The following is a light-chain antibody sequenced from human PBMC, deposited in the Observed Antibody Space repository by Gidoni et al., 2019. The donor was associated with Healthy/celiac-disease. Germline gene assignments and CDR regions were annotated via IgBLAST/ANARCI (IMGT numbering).Light chain of an antibody. CDR2: GNI. CDR3: QSYDSSLSGWV. J-gene: IGLJ3*02. V-gene: IGLV1-40*01. Sequence: QSVLTQPPSVSGAPGQRVTIPCTGSSSNIGAGYDVPWYQQLPGTAPKLLIYGNINRPSGVPDRFSGSKSGTSASLAITGLQAEDEADYYCQSYDSSLSGWVFGGGTKLTVL. CDR1: SSNIGAGYD.